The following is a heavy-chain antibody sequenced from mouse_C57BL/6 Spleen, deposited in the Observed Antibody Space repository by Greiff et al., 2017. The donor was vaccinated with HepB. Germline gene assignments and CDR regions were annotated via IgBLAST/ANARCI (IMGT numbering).Heavy chain of an antibody. CDR3: ARRDYYGSSYPYYAMDY. CDR1: GYTFTSYW. V-gene: IGHV1-64*01. J-gene: IGHJ4*01. CDR2: IHPNSGST. Sequence: VQLQQPGAELVKPGASVKLSCKASGYTFTSYWMHWVKQRPGQGLEWIGMIHPNSGSTNYNEKFKSKATLTVDKSSSTAYMQLSSLTSEDSAVYYCARRDYYGSSYPYYAMDYWGQGTSVTVSS. D-gene: IGHD1-1*01.